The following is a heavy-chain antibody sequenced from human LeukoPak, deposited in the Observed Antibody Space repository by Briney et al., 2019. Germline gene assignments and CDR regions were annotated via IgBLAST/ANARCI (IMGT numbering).Heavy chain of an antibody. D-gene: IGHD3-10*01. CDR1: GFTFSSSA. Sequence: GGSLRLSCAASGFTFSSSAMSWVRQAPGKGLEWVSGISGSGGTTHYADSVKGRFTISRDNSKNTLYLQMNSLRAEDTAVYYCVRPDYYRGAESYGGDFWGQGTLVTVSS. V-gene: IGHV3-23*01. CDR2: ISGSGGTT. J-gene: IGHJ4*02. CDR3: VRPDYYRGAESYGGDF.